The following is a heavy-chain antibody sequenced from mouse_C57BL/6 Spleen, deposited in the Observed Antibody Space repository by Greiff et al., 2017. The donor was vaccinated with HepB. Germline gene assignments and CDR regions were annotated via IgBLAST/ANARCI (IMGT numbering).Heavy chain of an antibody. CDR2: IDPETGGT. CDR3: TRGGLITTD. J-gene: IGHJ2*01. CDR1: GYTFTDYE. V-gene: IGHV1-15*01. D-gene: IGHD1-1*01. Sequence: QVQLKQSGAELVRPGASVTLSCKASGYTFTDYEMHWVKQTPVHGLEWIGAIDPETGGTAYNQKFKGKAILTADKSSSTAYMELRSLTSEDSAVYYCTRGGLITTDWGQGTTLTVSS.